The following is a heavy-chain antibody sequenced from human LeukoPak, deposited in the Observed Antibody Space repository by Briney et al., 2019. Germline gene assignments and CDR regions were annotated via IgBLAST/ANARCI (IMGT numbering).Heavy chain of an antibody. V-gene: IGHV3-23*01. CDR3: ANSPDVVDY. CDR2: ISGSGGST. D-gene: IGHD2-15*01. J-gene: IGHJ4*02. CDR1: GFTFSNYA. Sequence: TGGSLRLSCAASGFTFSNYAMNWVRQAPGKGLEWVSSISGSGGSTYYADSVKGRFTISRDNSKNTLYLQMNSLRAEDTAVYYCANSPDVVDYWGQGTLVTVSS.